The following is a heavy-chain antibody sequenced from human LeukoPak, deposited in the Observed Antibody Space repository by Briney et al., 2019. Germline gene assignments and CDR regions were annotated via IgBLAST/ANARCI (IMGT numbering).Heavy chain of an antibody. CDR2: INSDGSTT. CDR1: GFTFSSYW. CDR3: AKVEWRGNAFDI. V-gene: IGHV3-74*01. D-gene: IGHD3-3*01. J-gene: IGHJ3*02. Sequence: PGGSLRLSCAASGFTFSSYWMHWVRQAPGKGLVWVSRINSDGSTTNYADSVKGRFTISRDNAKNTLYLQMNSLRAEDTAVYYCAKVEWRGNAFDIWGQGTMVTVSS.